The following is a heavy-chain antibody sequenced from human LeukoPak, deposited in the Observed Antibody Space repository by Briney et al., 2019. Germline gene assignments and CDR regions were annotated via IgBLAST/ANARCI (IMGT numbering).Heavy chain of an antibody. J-gene: IGHJ4*02. CDR1: GYTFTNYD. Sequence: ASVKVSCKASGYTFTNYDINWVRQATGQGLEWMGWMNPNSGNTGYAQKFQGRVTMTRNTSMNTAYMELSSLRSEDTAVYYCARGSRITIFGVVSPAYWGQGTLVTVSS. CDR3: ARGSRITIFGVVSPAY. CDR2: MNPNSGNT. V-gene: IGHV1-8*01. D-gene: IGHD3-3*01.